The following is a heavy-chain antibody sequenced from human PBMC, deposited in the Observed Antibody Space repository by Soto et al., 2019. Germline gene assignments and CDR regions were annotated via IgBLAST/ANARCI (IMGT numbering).Heavy chain of an antibody. V-gene: IGHV3-23*01. CDR2: ISGSGAMT. CDR3: AKNFGYSYSYDTGDT. D-gene: IGHD5-18*01. J-gene: IGHJ5*02. CDR1: GFTFDSYS. Sequence: PXGSLRLTCAASGFTFDSYSMTWVRLTPGKGLEWVSTISGSGAMTYHADSVKGRFTVSRDNSRNTLYLQMNGLSAEDTAIYYCAKNFGYSYSYDTGDTWGQGTLVTVPQ.